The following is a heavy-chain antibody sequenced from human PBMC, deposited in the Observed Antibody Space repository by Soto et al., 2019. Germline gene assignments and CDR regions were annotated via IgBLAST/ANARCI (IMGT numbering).Heavy chain of an antibody. CDR2: IYYSGST. J-gene: IGHJ4*02. CDR3: AREAPTPDSSSWCADY. CDR1: GGSISSSSYY. D-gene: IGHD6-13*01. Sequence: QLQLQESGPGLVKPSETLSLTCTVSGGSISSSSYYWGWIRQPPGKGLEWIGSIYYSGSTYYNPSLKSRVTLSVDSPKSHFSLELSSVTAAGPAVYCCAREAPTPDSSSWCADYWGKGTLVTVSS. V-gene: IGHV4-39*02.